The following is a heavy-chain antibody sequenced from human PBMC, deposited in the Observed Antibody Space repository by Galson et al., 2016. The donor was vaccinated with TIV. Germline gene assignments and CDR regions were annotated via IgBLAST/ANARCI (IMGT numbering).Heavy chain of an antibody. V-gene: IGHV3-9*01. CDR2: ISSNSVSR. CDR1: GFTFQDYG. J-gene: IGHJ6*02. Sequence: SLRLSCAASGFTFQDYGMQWVRKAPGRGLEWVSGISSNSVSRGYAASVKGRFTVSRDNAKNSLYLQMNNQRGEDTALYYCAKARGYGYGSPRDYYYGMDVWGQGTMVTVSS. D-gene: IGHD5-18*01. CDR3: AKARGYGYGSPRDYYYGMDV.